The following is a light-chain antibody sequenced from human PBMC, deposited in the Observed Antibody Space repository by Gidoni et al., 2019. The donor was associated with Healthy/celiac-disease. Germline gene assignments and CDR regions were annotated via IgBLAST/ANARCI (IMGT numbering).Light chain of an antibody. Sequence: EIVLTQSPATLSLSPGERATLSCRASQSVSSYLAWYQKKPGQAPSLLIYEASNRATGIPARFSGSGSGTDFTLTISSLEPEDFAVYYCQQRSNWLTFGGGTKVEIK. CDR3: QQRSNWLT. J-gene: IGKJ4*01. CDR1: QSVSSY. CDR2: EAS. V-gene: IGKV3-11*01.